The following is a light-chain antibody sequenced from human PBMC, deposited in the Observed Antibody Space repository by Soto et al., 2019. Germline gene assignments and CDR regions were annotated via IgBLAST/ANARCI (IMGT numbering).Light chain of an antibody. V-gene: IGKV3-20*01. CDR3: QQFGTSRWT. CDR2: GAS. CDR1: QSVSSSY. Sequence: EIVLTQSLGTLSLSPGERATLSCSASQSVSSSYLAWYQQKPGQAPQVLIYGASSRATGIPDRFSGRGSGTDFTLTIIRLEPEDFAVYYCQQFGTSRWTFGQGTKVDIK. J-gene: IGKJ1*01.